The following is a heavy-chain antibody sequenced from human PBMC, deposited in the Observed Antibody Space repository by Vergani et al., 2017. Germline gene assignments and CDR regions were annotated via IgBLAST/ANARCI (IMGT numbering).Heavy chain of an antibody. V-gene: IGHV1-69-2*01. CDR2: VDPEDGET. CDR3: AKLHTHRWQFNFDV. Sequence: EVQLVQSGAEVKKPGATVKISCKVSGYTFTDYYMHWVQQAPGKGLEWMGLVDPEDGETIYAEKFQGRVTMTADESTSTAFMELRSLRSDDTAVYFCAKLHTHRWQFNFDVWGRGTHVTVSS. D-gene: IGHD2-15*01. J-gene: IGHJ2*01. CDR1: GYTFTDYY.